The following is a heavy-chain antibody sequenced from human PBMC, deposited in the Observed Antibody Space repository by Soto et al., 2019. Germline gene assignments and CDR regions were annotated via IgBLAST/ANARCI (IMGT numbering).Heavy chain of an antibody. V-gene: IGHV3-23*01. CDR1: GFTFSSYA. D-gene: IGHD3-9*01. CDR3: AKNVWGITIFGGMDV. Sequence: EVQLLESGGGLVQPGGSLRLSCAASGFTFSSYAMSWVRRAPGKGLEWVSAISGSGGSTYYADSVKGRFTISRDNSKNTLYLQMNSLRAEDTAVYYCAKNVWGITIFGGMDVWGQGTTVTVSS. J-gene: IGHJ6*02. CDR2: ISGSGGST.